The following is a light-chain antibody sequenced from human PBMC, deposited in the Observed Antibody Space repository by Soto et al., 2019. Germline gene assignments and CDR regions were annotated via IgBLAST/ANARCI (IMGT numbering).Light chain of an antibody. Sequence: DIQMTQSPSSLSASVGDRVTITCRASRTIGSCLNWFQQKAGKAPKLLIYGASSLHSGVPLRFSGSGSGTEFTLTISSLQPEDFATYYCQQSYSTLITFGQGTRLEI. V-gene: IGKV1-39*01. CDR2: GAS. J-gene: IGKJ5*01. CDR1: RTIGSC. CDR3: QQSYSTLIT.